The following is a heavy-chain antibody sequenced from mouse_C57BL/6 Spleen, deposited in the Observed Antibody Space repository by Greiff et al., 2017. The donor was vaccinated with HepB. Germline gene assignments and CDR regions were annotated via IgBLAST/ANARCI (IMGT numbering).Heavy chain of an antibody. J-gene: IGHJ2*01. CDR1: GYTFTDYN. D-gene: IGHD2-4*01. CDR2: INPNNGGT. V-gene: IGHV1-22*01. Sequence: EVQLQQSGPELVKPGASVKMSCKASGYTFTDYNMHWVKQSHGKSLEWIGYINPNNGGTSYNQKFKGKATLTVNKSSSTAYMELRSLTSEDSAVYYCARLRAAYYDYDEDYFDYWGQGTTLTVSS. CDR3: ARLRAAYYDYDEDYFDY.